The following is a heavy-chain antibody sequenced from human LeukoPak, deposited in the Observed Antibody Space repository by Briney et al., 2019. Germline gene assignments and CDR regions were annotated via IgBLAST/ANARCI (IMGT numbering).Heavy chain of an antibody. CDR3: ARRSGYSFDH. V-gene: IGHV3-33*01. Sequence: GGSLRLSCAASGFSLSSYGMHWVRQAPGKGLEWVAVIWYDGSNKYYADSVKGRFTISRDNAKNSLYLQMNSLRAEDTAVYYCARRSGYSFDHWGQGTPVTVSS. J-gene: IGHJ4*02. CDR2: IWYDGSNK. D-gene: IGHD3-3*01. CDR1: GFSLSSYG.